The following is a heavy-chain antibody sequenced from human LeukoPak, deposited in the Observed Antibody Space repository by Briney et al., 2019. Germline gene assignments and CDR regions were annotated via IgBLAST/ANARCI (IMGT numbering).Heavy chain of an antibody. CDR2: IYMSGST. CDR1: VGSISSGNYY. V-gene: IGHV4-61*09. D-gene: IGHD6-13*01. J-gene: IGHJ4*02. CDR3: ARDWGIAAATPYYFDH. Sequence: SETLSLTCTLYVGSISSGNYYYSWIRQSAGKGMEWIGNIYMSGSTRYNPSLMSRVAMSVDTSKNQFSLKISSATAADTAVYYCARDWGIAAATPYYFDHWGQGILVTVSS.